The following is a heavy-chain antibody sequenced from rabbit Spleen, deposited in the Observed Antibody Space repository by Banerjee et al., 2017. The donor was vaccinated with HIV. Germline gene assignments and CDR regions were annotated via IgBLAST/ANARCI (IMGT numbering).Heavy chain of an antibody. D-gene: IGHD8-1*01. CDR2: IDSGSSGFT. J-gene: IGHJ6*01. Sequence: QDQLEESGGGLVKPEGSLTLTCKASGFSFSGDSYMCWVRQAPGKGLEWIVCIDSGSSGFTYFASWAKGRFTISKTSSTTVPLQVTSLTAADTATYFCARDAGSSFSSYGMDLWGPGTLVTVS. V-gene: IGHV1S45*01. CDR1: GFSFSGDSY. CDR3: ARDAGSSFSSYGMDL.